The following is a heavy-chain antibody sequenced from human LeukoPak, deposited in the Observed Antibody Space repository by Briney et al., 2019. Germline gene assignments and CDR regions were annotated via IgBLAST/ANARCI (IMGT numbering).Heavy chain of an antibody. Sequence: GGSLRLSCAASGFTFSNAWMSWARRAPGKGLECVSRIKSKTDGGTTDYAAGVKGRSTISRNDSKNTLYMQMNSLKTEDTAVYYCTRASFGVVIISMDVWGKGTTVTVSS. CDR2: IKSKTDGGTT. CDR3: TRASFGVVIISMDV. D-gene: IGHD3-3*01. V-gene: IGHV3-15*01. J-gene: IGHJ6*03. CDR1: GFTFSNAW.